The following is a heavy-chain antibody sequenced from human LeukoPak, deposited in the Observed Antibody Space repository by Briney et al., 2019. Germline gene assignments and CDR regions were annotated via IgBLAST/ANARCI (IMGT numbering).Heavy chain of an antibody. CDR1: GFTFSSYS. D-gene: IGHD1-14*01. Sequence: SGGSLRLSCAASGFTFSSYSMNWVRQAPGKGLEWVSSISSSSSYIYYADSVKGRFTISRDNAKNSLYLLMNSLRVEDTSVYYCVRGDNRDYWGQGTLVTVSS. CDR3: VRGDNRDY. V-gene: IGHV3-21*01. J-gene: IGHJ4*02. CDR2: ISSSSSYI.